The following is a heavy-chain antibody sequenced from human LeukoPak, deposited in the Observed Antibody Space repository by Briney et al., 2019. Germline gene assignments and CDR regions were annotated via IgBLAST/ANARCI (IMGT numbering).Heavy chain of an antibody. V-gene: IGHV1-2*02. Sequence: PWATVTVPCKASGYSFTGYYLHWLRQAPGQGLEWMGGINPNRGGTNYPQQLRRRVTMTRDTSISTAYMELRRLRSGDTAVYYCARVGYYYDSRGYYYPSWGEGALVTVSS. J-gene: IGHJ5*02. CDR3: ARVGYYYDSRGYYYPS. D-gene: IGHD3-22*01. CDR2: INPNRGGT. CDR1: GYSFTGYY.